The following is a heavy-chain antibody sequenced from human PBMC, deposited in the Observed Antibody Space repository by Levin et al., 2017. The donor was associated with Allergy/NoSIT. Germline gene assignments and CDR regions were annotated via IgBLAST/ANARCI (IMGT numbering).Heavy chain of an antibody. CDR3: VRDGYSGSDVKSVDV. D-gene: IGHD5-12*01. CDR2: IWFDGSDQ. V-gene: IGHV3-33*01. Sequence: SGGSLRLSCAASGFPFRNHGMHWVRQAAGKGLEWVAVIWFDGSDQRYAESVKGRFTISRDNYQNMLYLQMNTLGVEDTAVYYCVRDGYSGSDVKSVDVWGQGTMVTVST. J-gene: IGHJ3*01. CDR1: GFPFRNHG.